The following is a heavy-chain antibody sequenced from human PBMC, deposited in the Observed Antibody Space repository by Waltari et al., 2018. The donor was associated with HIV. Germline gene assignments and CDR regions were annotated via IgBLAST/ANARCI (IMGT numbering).Heavy chain of an antibody. J-gene: IGHJ6*02. Sequence: QAPGKGLEWVSSISSSSSYIYYADSVKGRFTISRDNAKNSLYLQMNSLRAEDTAVYYCARDELRWQLGRDYYYYGMDVWGQGTTVTVSS. CDR2: ISSSSSYI. V-gene: IGHV3-21*01. D-gene: IGHD6-6*01. CDR3: ARDELRWQLGRDYYYYGMDV.